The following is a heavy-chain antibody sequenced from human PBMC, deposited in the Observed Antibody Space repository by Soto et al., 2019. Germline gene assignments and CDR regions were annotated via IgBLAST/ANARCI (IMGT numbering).Heavy chain of an antibody. CDR3: SRDRSGDNFQY. CDR1: GATFSGNF. J-gene: IGHJ1*01. CDR2: INPDNGDT. Sequence: QVQLVQSGAEVRKPGASVKVSCKPSGATFSGNFLHWVRQAPGQGLEWMGWINPDNGDTNYAQNFQDRVTMTRDTANSAAYMGLSTLRCDDTAVSFCSRDRSGDNFQYWGQGTLVTVSS. D-gene: IGHD3-10*01. V-gene: IGHV1-2*02.